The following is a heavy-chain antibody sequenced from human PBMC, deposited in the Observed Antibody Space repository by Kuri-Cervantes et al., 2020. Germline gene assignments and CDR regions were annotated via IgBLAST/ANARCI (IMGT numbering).Heavy chain of an antibody. CDR2: IYWDDDK. J-gene: IGHJ3*02. CDR1: GFSLSTSGVG. D-gene: IGHD3-3*01. Sequence: SGPTLVKPTQTLTLTCTFSGFSLSTSGVGVGWIRQPPGEALEWLALIYWDDDKRYSPSLKSRLTITKDTSKNQVVLTMTNMDPVDTATYYCAHPTLEWPIPHDAFDIWGQGTMVTVSS. V-gene: IGHV2-5*02. CDR3: AHPTLEWPIPHDAFDI.